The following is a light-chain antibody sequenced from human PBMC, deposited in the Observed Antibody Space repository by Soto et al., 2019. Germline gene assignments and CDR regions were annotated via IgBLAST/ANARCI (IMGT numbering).Light chain of an antibody. CDR3: QKYNSDPRT. J-gene: IGKJ1*01. V-gene: IGKV1-27*01. CDR2: AAS. CDR1: QGIFNY. Sequence: DIQMTQSPSSLSASIGDRVTITSRASQGIFNYLAWYQKKPGQVPKLLIYAASTLQSGVPSRFSGSGSGTDFTLTISGLLPEDVATYYCQKYNSDPRTFGPGTKVEIK.